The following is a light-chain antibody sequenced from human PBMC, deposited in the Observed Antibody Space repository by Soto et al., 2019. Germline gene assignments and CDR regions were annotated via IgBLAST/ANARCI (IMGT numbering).Light chain of an antibody. CDR3: QQYDTYWK. CDR2: KAS. J-gene: IGKJ1*01. CDR1: ESISNW. Sequence: DIQMTQSPSTLSASVGDIVIITCRASESISNWLAWYQQKPGKAPNLLIYKASSLKSGVPLRFSGSGSGTEFTLTINSLQPDDFATYYCQQYDTYWKFGQGTKVDIK. V-gene: IGKV1-5*03.